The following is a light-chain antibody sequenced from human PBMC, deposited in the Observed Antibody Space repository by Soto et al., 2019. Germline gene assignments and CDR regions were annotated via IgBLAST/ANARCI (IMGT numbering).Light chain of an antibody. CDR3: QQSYSTPLT. V-gene: IGKV1-39*01. Sequence: DIQMTQSPASLSASVGDRVTSTCRASQTISNDLDWYQQKPGKAPKLLTYAASSWQSGVPSRFSGSGSGTDFTLTISSLQPEDFATYYCQQSYSTPLTFGGGTKVDIK. CDR1: QTISND. J-gene: IGKJ4*01. CDR2: AAS.